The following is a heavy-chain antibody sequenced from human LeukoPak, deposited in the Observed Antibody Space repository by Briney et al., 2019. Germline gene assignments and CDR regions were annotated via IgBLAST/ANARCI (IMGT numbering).Heavy chain of an antibody. J-gene: IGHJ6*03. Sequence: GASVKVSCKASGYTFTGYYMHWVRQAPGQGLEWMGWINPNSGGTNYAQKFQGRVTMTRDTSISTAYMELSRLRSDDTAVYYCARDIGSRYCSGGSCTTDYYMDVWGKGTTVTISS. CDR3: ARDIGSRYCSGGSCTTDYYMDV. V-gene: IGHV1-2*02. CDR2: INPNSGGT. CDR1: GYTFTGYY. D-gene: IGHD2-15*01.